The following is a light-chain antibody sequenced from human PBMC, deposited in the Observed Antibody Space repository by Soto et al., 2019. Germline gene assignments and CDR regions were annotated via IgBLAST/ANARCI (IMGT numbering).Light chain of an antibody. CDR2: GAS. CDR1: QSVNTRY. J-gene: IGKJ4*01. Sequence: EIVLTQSPDTLSLSPGERVTLSCRASQSVNTRYLAWYQQKPGQAPRLLIYGASSRATDIPDRFSGSGSGTDFTLTISRLEPEAFAVYYCQQYGRSPLTFGGGTKVEIK. V-gene: IGKV3-20*01. CDR3: QQYGRSPLT.